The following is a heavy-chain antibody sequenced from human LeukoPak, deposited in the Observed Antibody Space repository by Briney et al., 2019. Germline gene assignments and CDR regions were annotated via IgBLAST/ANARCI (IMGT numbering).Heavy chain of an antibody. CDR1: GFTFDDYA. CDR3: ARDLRTYSSGWSSPVDAFDI. Sequence: GGSLRLSCAASGFTFDDYAMHWVRQAPGKGLEWVSLISWDGGSTYYADSVKGRFTISRDNSKNSLYLQMNSLRAEDTAVYYCARDLRTYSSGWSSPVDAFDIWGQGTMVTVSS. CDR2: ISWDGGST. D-gene: IGHD6-19*01. V-gene: IGHV3-43D*03. J-gene: IGHJ3*02.